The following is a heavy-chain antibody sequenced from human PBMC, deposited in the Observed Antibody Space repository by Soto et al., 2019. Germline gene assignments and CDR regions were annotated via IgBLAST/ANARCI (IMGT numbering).Heavy chain of an antibody. Sequence: QVQLVQSGAEVKKPGSSVKVSCKASGCTFSSYAISWVRQAPGQGLEWMGGIIPIFGTANYAQKFQGRVTITADESTSTAYMELSSLRSEDTAVYYCARDPHDFWSGPTYGMDVWGQGTTVTVSS. CDR3: ARDPHDFWSGPTYGMDV. V-gene: IGHV1-69*01. CDR1: GCTFSSYA. D-gene: IGHD3-3*01. J-gene: IGHJ6*02. CDR2: IIPIFGTA.